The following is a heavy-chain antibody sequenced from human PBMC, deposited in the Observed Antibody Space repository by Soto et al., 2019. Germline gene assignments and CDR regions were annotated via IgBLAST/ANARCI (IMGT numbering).Heavy chain of an antibody. V-gene: IGHV3-7*01. Sequence: EVQLVESGGGLVQPGGSLRLSCAASGFTFGSYWMSWVRQVPGKGLEWLGTIKRDSTEKKYVASVKGRFTMSRDNAQNSLYLQMDSLRAEDTAVYYCARDSGCGSGGSVNHYLDYWGHGTLVTVSS. CDR2: IKRDSTEK. CDR1: GFTFGSYW. D-gene: IGHD3-10*01. CDR3: ARDSGCGSGGSVNHYLDY. J-gene: IGHJ4*01.